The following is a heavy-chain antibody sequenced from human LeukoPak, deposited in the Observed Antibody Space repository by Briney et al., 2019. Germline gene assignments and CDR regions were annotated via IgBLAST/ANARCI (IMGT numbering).Heavy chain of an antibody. CDR3: ARHEGYSYAFAY. J-gene: IGHJ4*02. Sequence: ASETLSLTCTVSGGSISSSSYYWGWIRQPPGKGLEWIGSIYYSGSTNYNPSLKSRLTISADTSKNQFSLKLSSVTAADTAVYFCARHEGYSYAFAYWGQGTLVTVSS. CDR2: IYYSGST. V-gene: IGHV4-39*01. CDR1: GGSISSSSYY. D-gene: IGHD5-18*01.